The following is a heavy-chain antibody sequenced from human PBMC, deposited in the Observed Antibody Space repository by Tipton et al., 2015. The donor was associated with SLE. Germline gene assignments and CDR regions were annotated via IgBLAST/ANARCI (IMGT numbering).Heavy chain of an antibody. D-gene: IGHD2-2*01. V-gene: IGHV4-59*11. CDR1: GGSISSHY. CDR2: IYYSGST. Sequence: TLSLTCTVSGGSISSHYWSWIRQPPGKGLEWIGYIYYSGSTNYNPSLKSRVTISVDTSKNQFSLKLSSVTAADTAVYYCARGVPVADAFDIWGQGTMVTVSS. CDR3: ARGVPVADAFDI. J-gene: IGHJ3*02.